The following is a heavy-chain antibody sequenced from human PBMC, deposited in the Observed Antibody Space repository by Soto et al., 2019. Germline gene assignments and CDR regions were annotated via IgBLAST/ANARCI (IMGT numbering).Heavy chain of an antibody. J-gene: IGHJ6*02. CDR1: GFTFSSYG. V-gene: IGHV3-33*01. CDR3: ARDHSRDSNYYYYYYYGMDV. CDR2: IWYDGSNK. D-gene: IGHD4-4*01. Sequence: GGSLRLSCAASGFTFSSYGMHWVRQAPGKGLEWVAVIWYDGSNKYYADSVKGRFTISRDNSKNTLYLQMNSLRAEDTAVYYCARDHSRDSNYYYYYYYGMDVWGQGTTVTVSS.